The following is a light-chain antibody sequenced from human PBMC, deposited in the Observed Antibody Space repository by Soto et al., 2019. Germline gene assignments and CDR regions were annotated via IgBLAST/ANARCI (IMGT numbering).Light chain of an antibody. CDR2: FGS. Sequence: IVMTQSPLTLPVTPGEPASSSCRSSQSHLYNNTYNYLDWYVQKPGQSQQLLIYFGSNRAPGVPDRFSGSGSGTDFTLKINRVEAEDVGTYYCMQALKSLTFGQGTRLEIQ. V-gene: IGKV2-28*01. J-gene: IGKJ5*01. CDR1: QSHLYNNTYNY. CDR3: MQALKSLT.